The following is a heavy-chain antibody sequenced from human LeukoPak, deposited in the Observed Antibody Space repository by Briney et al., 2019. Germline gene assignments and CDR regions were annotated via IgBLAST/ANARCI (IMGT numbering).Heavy chain of an antibody. CDR1: GFTFSSYW. J-gene: IGHJ4*02. Sequence: GGSLRLSCAACGFTFSSYWMHWVRQAPGKGLLWVSRINSDGSVTTYADSVKGRFTISRDNAKNTLYLQMNSLRAEDTAVYYCTRATGSFYGLGYWGQGNLVTVSS. CDR2: INSDGSVT. CDR3: TRATGSFYGLGY. D-gene: IGHD1-26*01. V-gene: IGHV3-74*01.